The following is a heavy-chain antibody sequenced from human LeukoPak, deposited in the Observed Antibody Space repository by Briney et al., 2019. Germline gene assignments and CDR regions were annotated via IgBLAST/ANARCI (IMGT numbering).Heavy chain of an antibody. CDR3: ARDRIGSSWDFDY. CDR1: GGSISSYY. Sequence: KPSETLSLTCTVSGGSISSYYWSWIRQPPGKGLEWIGYIYYSGSTNYNPSLKSRVTISVDTSKNQFSLKLSSVTAADTAVYYCARDRIGSSWDFDYWGQGTLVTVSS. J-gene: IGHJ4*02. CDR2: IYYSGST. D-gene: IGHD6-13*01. V-gene: IGHV4-59*01.